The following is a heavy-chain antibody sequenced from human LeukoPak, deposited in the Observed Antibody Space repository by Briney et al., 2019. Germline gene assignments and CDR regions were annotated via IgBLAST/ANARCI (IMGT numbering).Heavy chain of an antibody. CDR3: AKDICEYCSGGSCLDY. Sequence: GGSLRLSCAASGFTFSSYGMHWVRQAPGKGLEWVAFIRYDGSNKYYVDSVKGRFTISRDNSKNTLYLQMNSLRAEDTAVYYCAKDICEYCSGGSCLDYWGQGTLVTVSS. V-gene: IGHV3-30*02. CDR1: GFTFSSYG. J-gene: IGHJ4*02. D-gene: IGHD2-15*01. CDR2: IRYDGSNK.